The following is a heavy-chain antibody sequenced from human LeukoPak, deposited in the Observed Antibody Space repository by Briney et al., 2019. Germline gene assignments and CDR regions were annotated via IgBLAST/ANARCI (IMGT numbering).Heavy chain of an antibody. CDR3: ARAAYYYDSSGSDAFDI. J-gene: IGHJ3*02. Sequence: GGSLRLSCAASGFTFSSYDMHWVRQATGKGLEWVSAIGTAGDTYYPGSVKGRFTISRENAKNSLYLQMNSLRAGDTAVYYCARAAYYYDSSGSDAFDIWGQGTMVTVSS. CDR1: GFTFSSYD. V-gene: IGHV3-13*01. CDR2: IGTAGDT. D-gene: IGHD3-22*01.